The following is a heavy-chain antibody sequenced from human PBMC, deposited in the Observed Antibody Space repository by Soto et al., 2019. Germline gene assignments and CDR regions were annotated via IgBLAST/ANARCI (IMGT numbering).Heavy chain of an antibody. V-gene: IGHV4-4*07. D-gene: IGHD3-3*01. J-gene: IGHJ6*02. CDR1: GGSISSYY. CDR2: IYTSGST. CDR3: ASLTVDYDFWSGHIWDYGMDV. Sequence: SSETLSLTCTVSGGSISSYYWSWIRRPAGKGLEWIGRIYTSGSTNYNPSLKSRVTMSVDTSKNQFSLKLSSVTAADTAVYYCASLTVDYDFWSGHIWDYGMDVWGQGTTVTV.